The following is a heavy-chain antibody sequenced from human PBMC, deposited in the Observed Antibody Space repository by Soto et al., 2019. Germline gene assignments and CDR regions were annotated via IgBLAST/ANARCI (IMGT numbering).Heavy chain of an antibody. D-gene: IGHD2-8*01. V-gene: IGHV1-58*01. CDR3: AADATAWQQMVPSDY. CDR1: GFTFTSSA. CDR2: IAVGSGYT. Sequence: SVKVSCKASGFTFTSSAFQWERQARGQRLEWIGWIAVGSGYTNYAQRFQDRVTLTRDMSTATTYMELSRLTSEDTAIYYCAADATAWQQMVPSDYWGQGTLVTVSS. J-gene: IGHJ4*02.